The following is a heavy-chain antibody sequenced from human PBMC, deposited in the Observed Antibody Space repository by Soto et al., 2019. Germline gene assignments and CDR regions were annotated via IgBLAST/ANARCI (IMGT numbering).Heavy chain of an antibody. CDR3: ATERIFGVAARGMDV. J-gene: IGHJ6*02. CDR2: INPNSGGT. V-gene: IGHV1-2*02. CDR1: GYTFTGYY. Sequence: QVQLVQSGAEVRKPGASVKVSCKASGYTFTGYYIHWVRQAPGQGLEWMGWINPNSGGTNYAQKFQGRVTMTRDTSISTAYMELSRLRSDDTAVYFCATERIFGVAARGMDVWGQGTTVTVSS. D-gene: IGHD3-3*01.